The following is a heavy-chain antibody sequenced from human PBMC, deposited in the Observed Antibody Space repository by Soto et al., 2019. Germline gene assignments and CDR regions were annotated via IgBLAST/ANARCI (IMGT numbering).Heavy chain of an antibody. D-gene: IGHD1-20*01. J-gene: IGHJ4*02. Sequence: QVQLQESGPGLVKPSETLSLTCTVSGVSITPYYWTWIRHPPGKGLEWIGYVYHTGNTYYNPSLKSRVTISLDTSKNQVSLRLKSVTAADTAVYYCAREQYNWKLWGQGTLVTVS. V-gene: IGHV4-59*01. CDR2: VYHTGNT. CDR1: GVSITPYY. CDR3: AREQYNWKL.